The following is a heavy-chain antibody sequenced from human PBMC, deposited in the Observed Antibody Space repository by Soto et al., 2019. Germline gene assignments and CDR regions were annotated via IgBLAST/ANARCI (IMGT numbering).Heavy chain of an antibody. CDR1: GVFISRGDYY. J-gene: IGHJ4*02. CDR2: IYYSGFT. Sequence: QVQLQESGPGLVKPSQTLSLTCTVSGVFISRGDYYWSWIRQPPGKGLEWIGYIYYSGFTHYNPSLKRRFTISIDTSKNQFSLKLSTVIAADTAVYYCARSGEYVPFDHWGQGTLVTVSS. CDR3: ARSGEYVPFDH. D-gene: IGHD4-17*01. V-gene: IGHV4-30-4*01.